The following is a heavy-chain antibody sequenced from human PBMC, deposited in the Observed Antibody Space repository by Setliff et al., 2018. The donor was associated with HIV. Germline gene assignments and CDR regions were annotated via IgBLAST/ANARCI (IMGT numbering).Heavy chain of an antibody. CDR2: IYQSGSI. CDR3: ARPRRVRSRAWYWFDI. D-gene: IGHD6-19*01. Sequence: LSLTCATSGYSINSGFSRAWIRQPPGQGPQWIGSIYQSGSIYYNPSLQSRVTISVDSSKNQFSLNLFSVTAADTAVYYCARPRRVRSRAWYWFDIWGQGTLVTVSS. CDR1: GYSINSGFS. J-gene: IGHJ5*02. V-gene: IGHV4-38-2*01.